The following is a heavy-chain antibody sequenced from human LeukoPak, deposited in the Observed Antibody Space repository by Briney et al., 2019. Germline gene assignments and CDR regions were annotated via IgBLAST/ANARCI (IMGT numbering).Heavy chain of an antibody. Sequence: GGSLRLSCAASGFTFSSFWMSWVRQAPGKGLEWVSYISSSSSTIYYADSVKGRFTISRDNAKNSLYLQMNSLRAEDTAVYYCAELGITMIGGVWGKGTTVTISS. D-gene: IGHD3-10*02. V-gene: IGHV3-48*01. CDR3: AELGITMIGGV. CDR2: ISSSSSTI. J-gene: IGHJ6*04. CDR1: GFTFSSFW.